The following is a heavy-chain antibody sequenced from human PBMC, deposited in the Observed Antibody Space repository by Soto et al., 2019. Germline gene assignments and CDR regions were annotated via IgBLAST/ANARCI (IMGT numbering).Heavy chain of an antibody. CDR3: AGHYNDYIWGSYRTQNLLSGHRSYYFDY. Sequence: SETLSLTCIVSNGSISSRGSYWGWIRQTPGKGLEWIGSIYYIGSTYYNPSLKSRVTISVDTSKTQFSLKLSSVTAADTAVYYCAGHYNDYIWGSYRTQNLLSGHRSYYFDYWGQGTLVTVSS. V-gene: IGHV4-39*01. CDR1: NGSISSRGSY. CDR2: IYYIGST. J-gene: IGHJ4*02. D-gene: IGHD3-16*02.